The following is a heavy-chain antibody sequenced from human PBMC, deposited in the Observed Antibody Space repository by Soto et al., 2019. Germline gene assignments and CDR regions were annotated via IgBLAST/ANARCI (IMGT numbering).Heavy chain of an antibody. CDR3: TTDEDSSYYYYYGMDV. CDR2: IKSKTDGGTI. CDR1: GFTFSSAW. J-gene: IGHJ6*02. Sequence: VGSLRLSCEASGFTFSSAWMRWVRHAPGKGPEWVGRIKSKTDGGTIDYAAPVKGRFTISRDDIKNRLYLQMDSLKTEDTAIYYCTTDEDSSYYYYYGMDVWGQGTTVTVSS. V-gene: IGHV3-15*01.